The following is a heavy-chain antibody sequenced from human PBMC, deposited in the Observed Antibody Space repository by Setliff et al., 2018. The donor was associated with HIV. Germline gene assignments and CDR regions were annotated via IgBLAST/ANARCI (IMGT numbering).Heavy chain of an antibody. CDR2: IIFIFGTA. V-gene: IGHV1-69*06. D-gene: IGHD2-2*01. Sequence: ASVKVSCKASGYTFTSYDINWVRQAPGQGLEWMGRIIFIFGTANYAQNFQGRVTITADKSTNTAYMEQSSLRSEDTAVYYCARGRGTVGYCSTTSCSDLDYWGQGTLVTVSS. CDR3: ARGRGTVGYCSTTSCSDLDY. CDR1: GYTFTSYD. J-gene: IGHJ4*02.